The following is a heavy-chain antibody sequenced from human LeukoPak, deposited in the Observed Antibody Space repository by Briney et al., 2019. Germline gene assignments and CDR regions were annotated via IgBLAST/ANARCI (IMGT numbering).Heavy chain of an antibody. CDR2: INPTSGGT. J-gene: IGHJ3*01. D-gene: IGHD3-16*01. CDR1: GYTFTAYY. CDR3: ARDQDLTYDIFHF. Sequence: ASVKVSCKASGYTFTAYYIHWLRQAPGQGLEWLGWINPTSGGTNYAQRFQGRVTMTRDTSINIAYMELSRLRSDDTAVYYCARDQDLTYDIFHFWGQGTLVTVSS. V-gene: IGHV1-2*02.